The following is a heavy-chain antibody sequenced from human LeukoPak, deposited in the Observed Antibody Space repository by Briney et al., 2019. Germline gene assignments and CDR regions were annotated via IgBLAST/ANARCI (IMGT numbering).Heavy chain of an antibody. Sequence: SETLSLTCTVSGGSISSSSYYWGWIRQPPGKGLEWIGSIYYSGSTYYNPSLKSRVTISVDTSKNQFSLKLSSVTAADTAVYYCARDRGGYCSGGSCYPRVNWFDPWGQGTLVTVSS. J-gene: IGHJ5*02. D-gene: IGHD2-15*01. CDR3: ARDRGGYCSGGSCYPRVNWFDP. CDR2: IYYSGST. CDR1: GGSISSSSYY. V-gene: IGHV4-39*07.